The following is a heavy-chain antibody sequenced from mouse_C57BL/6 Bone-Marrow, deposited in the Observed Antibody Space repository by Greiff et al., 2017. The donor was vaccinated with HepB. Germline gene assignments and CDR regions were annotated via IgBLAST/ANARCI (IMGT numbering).Heavy chain of an antibody. CDR2: IYPRSGNT. J-gene: IGHJ2*01. CDR1: GYTFTSYG. CDR3: ARRYYYGSSYDY. Sequence: QVQLQQSGAELARPGASVKLSCKASGYTFTSYGISWVKQRTGQGLEWIGEIYPRSGNTYYNEKFKGKATLTADKSSSTAYMELRSLTSEDSAVYFCARRYYYGSSYDYWGQGTTLKVSS. V-gene: IGHV1-81*01. D-gene: IGHD1-1*01.